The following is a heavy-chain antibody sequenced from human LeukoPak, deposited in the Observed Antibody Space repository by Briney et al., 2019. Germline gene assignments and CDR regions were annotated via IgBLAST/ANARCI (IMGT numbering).Heavy chain of an antibody. CDR1: GFTFSSYA. CDR2: ISSNGGST. Sequence: PGGSLRLSCAASGFTFSSYAMHWVRQAPGKGLEYVSAISSNGGSTYYADSVKGRFTISRDNAKNSLYLQMNSLTADDTAVYYCARLGRFLRVDYFDYWGQGSLVTVSS. V-gene: IGHV3-64*02. CDR3: ARLGRFLRVDYFDY. J-gene: IGHJ4*02. D-gene: IGHD3-10*01.